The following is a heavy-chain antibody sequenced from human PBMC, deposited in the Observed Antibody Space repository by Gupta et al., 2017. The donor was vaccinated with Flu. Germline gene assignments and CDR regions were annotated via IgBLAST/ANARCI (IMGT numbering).Heavy chain of an antibody. V-gene: IGHV3-30*04. CDR2: ISYDGSSQ. D-gene: IGHD2-21*01. CDR3: ARNGNGGDSWMYYHDMDV. CDR1: GFTFSSYS. J-gene: IGHJ6*03. Sequence: QMQLVESGGGVVRPGRSLRLSCAVSGFTFSSYSMHWVRQAPGKGLEWVAVISYDGSSQDEEDAVKGRLNISRDKAKKMLYLDMKRLRPEDTDVYYCARNGNGGDSWMYYHDMDVWSEGTTVIVSS.